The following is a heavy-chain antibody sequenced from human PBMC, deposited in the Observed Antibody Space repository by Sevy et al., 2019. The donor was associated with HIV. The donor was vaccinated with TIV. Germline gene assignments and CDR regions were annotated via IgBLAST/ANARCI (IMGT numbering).Heavy chain of an antibody. CDR3: ARCQPDNYYHDGAVYYGLLFDH. CDR1: GFTFGDYW. D-gene: IGHD3-9*01. CDR2: IKQGGSET. V-gene: IGHV3-7*01. J-gene: IGHJ4*02. Sequence: GGSRLSCAASGFTFGDYWLTWVHQVPGKGLEWVANIKQGGSETYYGDSVKGRFSISRDNAKNSLYLQMNSLRAEDTAVYYCARCQPDNYYHDGAVYYGLLFDHWGQGALVTVSS.